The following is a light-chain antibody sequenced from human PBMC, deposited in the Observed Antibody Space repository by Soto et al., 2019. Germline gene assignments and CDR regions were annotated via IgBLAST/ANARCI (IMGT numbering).Light chain of an antibody. CDR3: TSYAGGNNV. CDR1: SSDVGGYNY. CDR2: EVN. Sequence: QSVLTQPPSASGSPGQSVIISCTGTSSDVGGYNYVSWYQQYPGKVPKLMVYEVNKRPSGVPDRFSGSKSGNTASLTVSGLQAEDEADYYCTSYAGGNNVFGTGTKVTVL. V-gene: IGLV2-8*01. J-gene: IGLJ1*01.